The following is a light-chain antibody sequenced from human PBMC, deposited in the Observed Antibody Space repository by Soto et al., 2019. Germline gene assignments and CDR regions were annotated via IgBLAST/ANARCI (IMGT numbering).Light chain of an antibody. J-gene: IGLJ1*01. CDR3: CSYAGSSTYV. CDR1: SSDVGSYNL. Sequence: QSVLTQPASVSGSPGQSITISCTGTSSDVGSYNLVSWYQQHPGKAPKVMIYEDIKRPSGVSNRFSGSKSGNTASLTISGLQAEDEADYYCCSYAGSSTYVFGTGTKVTVL. V-gene: IGLV2-23*01. CDR2: EDI.